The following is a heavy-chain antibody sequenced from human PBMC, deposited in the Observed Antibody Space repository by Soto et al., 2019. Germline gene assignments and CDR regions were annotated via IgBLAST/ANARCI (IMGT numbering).Heavy chain of an antibody. J-gene: IGHJ3*02. CDR2: FYHSGST. CDR3: ARATRVAAGTGRSVFDI. V-gene: IGHV4-38-2*01. CDR1: GFSISNGYY. Sequence: SETLSLTCAVSGFSISNGYYWGWIRQPPGKGLECIGNFYHSGSTSYNPSLKSRVTISVDTSKNQFFLRLTSVTAADTAVYYCARATRVAAGTGRSVFDIWGQGTMITVSS. D-gene: IGHD6-13*01.